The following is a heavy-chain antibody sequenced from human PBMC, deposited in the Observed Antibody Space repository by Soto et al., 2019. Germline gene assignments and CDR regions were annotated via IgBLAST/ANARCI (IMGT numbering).Heavy chain of an antibody. CDR2: IYYSGST. CDR3: ARLGITGTEGDYYYYYYMDV. J-gene: IGHJ6*03. D-gene: IGHD1-20*01. V-gene: IGHV4-59*08. Sequence: SETQSLTCTVSGGSISSYYWSWIRQPPGKGLEWIGYIYYSGSTNYNPSLKSRVTISVDTSKNQFSLKLSSVTAADTAVYYCARLGITGTEGDYYYYYYMDVWGKGTTVTVPS. CDR1: GGSISSYY.